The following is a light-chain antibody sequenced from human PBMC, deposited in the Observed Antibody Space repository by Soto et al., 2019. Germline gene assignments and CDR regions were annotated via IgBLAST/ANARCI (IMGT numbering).Light chain of an antibody. CDR1: SSDVGGYNY. CDR2: DVS. CDR3: SSYTSRSTVV. J-gene: IGLJ2*01. V-gene: IGLV2-14*01. Sequence: QSALTQPASVSGSPGQSITISCTGTSSDVGGYNYVSWHQQHPGKAPKLIIYDVSNRPSGVSNRFSGSKSGNTASLTISGLQAEDEADYYCSSYTSRSTVVFGGGTKLTVL.